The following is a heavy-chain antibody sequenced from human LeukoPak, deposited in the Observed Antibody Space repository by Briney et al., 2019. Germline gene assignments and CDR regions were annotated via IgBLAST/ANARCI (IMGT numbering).Heavy chain of an antibody. D-gene: IGHD3-3*01. Sequence: GASVKVSCKASGYTFTSYDINWVRQATGQGLEWMGWMNPNSGNTGYAQKFQGRVTMTRNTSISTAYMELSSLRSEDTAVYYCARQSYYDSWSGYFGEYNWFDPWGQGTLVTASS. CDR1: GYTFTSYD. V-gene: IGHV1-8*01. J-gene: IGHJ5*02. CDR2: MNPNSGNT. CDR3: ARQSYYDSWSGYFGEYNWFDP.